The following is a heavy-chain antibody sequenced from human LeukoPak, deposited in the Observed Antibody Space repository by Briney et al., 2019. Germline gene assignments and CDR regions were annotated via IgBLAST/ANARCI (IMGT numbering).Heavy chain of an antibody. J-gene: IGHJ4*02. V-gene: IGHV3-9*01. D-gene: IGHD5-12*01. Sequence: GGSLRLSCAASGFTFDDYAMHWVQQAPGKGLEWVSGISWNSGSIGYADSVKGRFTISRDNAKNSLYLQMNSLRAEDTALYYCAKDISGYDSLFDYWGQGTLVTVSS. CDR2: ISWNSGSI. CDR3: AKDISGYDSLFDY. CDR1: GFTFDDYA.